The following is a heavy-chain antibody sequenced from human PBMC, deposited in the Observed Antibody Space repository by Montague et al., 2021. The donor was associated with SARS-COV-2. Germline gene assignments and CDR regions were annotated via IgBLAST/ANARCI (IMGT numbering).Heavy chain of an antibody. V-gene: IGHV6-1*01. CDR2: TYYRSKWYN. D-gene: IGHD1-14*01. CDR1: GDSVSSNIAA. CDR3: TRERGPGRTTWHYFDY. J-gene: IGHJ4*02. Sequence: CAISGDSVSSNIAAWNWIRQSPSRGLEWLGRTYYRSKWYNDYAVSVRSRITISPDTSKSQFSLQLNSVTPEDTAVYYCTRERGPGRTTWHYFDYWGQGTLVTVSS.